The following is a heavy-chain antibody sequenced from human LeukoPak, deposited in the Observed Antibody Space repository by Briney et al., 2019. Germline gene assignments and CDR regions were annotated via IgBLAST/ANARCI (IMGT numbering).Heavy chain of an antibody. CDR2: ITSSGRST. V-gene: IGHV3-11*01. CDR1: GFSFSDHY. J-gene: IGHJ4*02. CDR3: TRDPDYGDPD. D-gene: IGHD2-21*01. Sequence: GGSLRLSCTASGFSFSDHYMTWMRHAPGKGLEWISYITSSGRSTDYADSVKGRFIISRDNAMNSMCLQMSSLRVDDTAVYYCTRDPDYGDPDWGQGTLVTVSS.